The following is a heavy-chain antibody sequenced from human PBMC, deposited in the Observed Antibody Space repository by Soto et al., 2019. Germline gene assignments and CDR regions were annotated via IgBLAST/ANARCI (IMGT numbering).Heavy chain of an antibody. D-gene: IGHD3-3*01. CDR3: TRGIWRFDP. J-gene: IGHJ5*02. CDR1: GFSFSDYW. CDR2: IKQDGSEK. V-gene: IGHV3-7*05. Sequence: GGSLRLACAASGFSFSDYWMTWVRQAPGKGLEWVANIKQDGSEKYYVDSVRGRFTISRDNANNALFLQMDSPGAEDTAVYYCTRGIWRFDPWGQGTQVTVSS.